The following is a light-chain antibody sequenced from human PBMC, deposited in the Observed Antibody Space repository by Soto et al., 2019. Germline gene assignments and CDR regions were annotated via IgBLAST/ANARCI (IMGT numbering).Light chain of an antibody. J-gene: IGLJ2*01. V-gene: IGLV2-14*01. CDR3: SSYTTNKTLL. CDR2: EVS. CDR1: SSDVGAYNF. Sequence: QSALTQPASVSGSPGQSITISRTGTSSDVGAYNFVSWYQQHPGKAPKLIFYEVSNRPPGLSDRFSGSKSGTTASLTISGLQAEDEADYFCSSYTTNKTLLFGGGTKLTVL.